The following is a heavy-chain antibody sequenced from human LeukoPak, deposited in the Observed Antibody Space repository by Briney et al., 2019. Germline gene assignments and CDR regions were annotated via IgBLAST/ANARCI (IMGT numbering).Heavy chain of an antibody. CDR1: GFTFSSYA. CDR3: AKDSIRYFDWLPPGWFDP. V-gene: IGHV3-23*01. D-gene: IGHD3-9*01. Sequence: PGGSLRLSCAASGFTFSSYAMSWVRQAPGKGLEWVSAISGSGGSTYYADSVKGRFTIYRDNSKNTLYLQMNSLRDEDTAVYYCAKDSIRYFDWLPPGWFDPWGQGTLVTVSS. CDR2: ISGSGGST. J-gene: IGHJ5*02.